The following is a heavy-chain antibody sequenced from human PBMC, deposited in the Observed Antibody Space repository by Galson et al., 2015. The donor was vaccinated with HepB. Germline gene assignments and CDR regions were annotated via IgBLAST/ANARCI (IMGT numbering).Heavy chain of an antibody. D-gene: IGHD5-18*01. V-gene: IGHV3-23*01. Sequence: SLRLSCAASGFTFSSYAMSWVRQAPGKGLEWVAAISGSGGSTYYADSVKGRFTISRDNSKNTLYLQMNSLRAEDTAVYYCAIGEAMALWDYWGQGTLVTVSS. CDR2: ISGSGGST. CDR1: GFTFSSYA. CDR3: AIGEAMALWDY. J-gene: IGHJ4*02.